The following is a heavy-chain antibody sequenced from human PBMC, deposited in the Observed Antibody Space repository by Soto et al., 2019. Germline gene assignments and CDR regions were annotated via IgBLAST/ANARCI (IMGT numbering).Heavy chain of an antibody. J-gene: IGHJ5*02. CDR1: GFTFSSNG. CDR3: AKGVRFLERENWFDP. Sequence: QVQLVESGGGVVQPGRSLRLSWAASGFTFSSNGRHGFRQAPGKGLGGVAVISYDGGNKYYADSVKGRFTISRDNSKNTLYLQMNSLRAEDTAVYYCAKGVRFLERENWFDPWGQGTLVTVSS. CDR2: ISYDGGNK. D-gene: IGHD3-3*01. V-gene: IGHV3-30*18.